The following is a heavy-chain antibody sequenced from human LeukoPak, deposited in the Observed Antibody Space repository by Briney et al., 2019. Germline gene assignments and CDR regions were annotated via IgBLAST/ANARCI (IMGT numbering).Heavy chain of an antibody. CDR1: GDSDTRNGAT. CDR3: AQQLLSLFPV. Sequence: SQTLSLTCAFSGDSDTRNGATWNWIRQSPSRGLEWLGRTYYRSKWFNEYAVSVKGRITIKPDTSKNQFSLELNSVTPEDTAVYYCAQQLLSLFPVGGQGTTVTVSS. V-gene: IGHV6-1*01. J-gene: IGHJ6*02. D-gene: IGHD2-2*01. CDR2: TYYRSKWFN.